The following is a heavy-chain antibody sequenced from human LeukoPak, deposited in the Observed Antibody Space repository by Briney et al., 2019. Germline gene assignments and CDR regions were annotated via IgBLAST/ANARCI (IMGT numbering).Heavy chain of an antibody. D-gene: IGHD3-22*01. CDR2: ISAYNGNT. V-gene: IGHV1-18*01. Sequence: ASVKVSCKASGYTFTSYGISWVRQAPGQGLEWMGWISAYNGNTNYAQKLQGRVTMTTDTSTSTAYMELRSLRSDDTAVYHCARVRYYDTYYYMDVWGKGTTVTVSS. J-gene: IGHJ6*03. CDR3: ARVRYYDTYYYMDV. CDR1: GYTFTSYG.